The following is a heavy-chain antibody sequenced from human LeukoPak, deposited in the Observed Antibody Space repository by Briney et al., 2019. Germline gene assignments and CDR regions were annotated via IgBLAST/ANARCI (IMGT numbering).Heavy chain of an antibody. V-gene: IGHV1-18*01. CDR2: ISAYNGNT. CDR3: ARAFTGGTLDF. CDR1: GYTFTSYG. J-gene: IGHJ4*02. Sequence: ASVKVSCKAFGYTFTSYGISWVRQAPGQGLEWMGWISAYNGNTNYALKLQGRVTMTTDTSTSTAYMELRSLRSDDTAVFYCARAFTGGTLDFWGQGTLVTVSS. D-gene: IGHD2-8*02.